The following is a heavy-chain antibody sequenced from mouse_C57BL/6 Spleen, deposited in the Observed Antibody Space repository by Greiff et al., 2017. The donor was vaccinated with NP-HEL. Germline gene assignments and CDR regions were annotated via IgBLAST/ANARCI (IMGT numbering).Heavy chain of an antibody. CDR1: GYAFSSSW. V-gene: IGHV1-82*01. J-gene: IGHJ4*01. CDR2: SYPGDGDT. CDR3: ARGDDYDAMDY. Sequence: VQLQQSGPELVKPGASVKISCKASGYAFSSSWMNWVKQRPGTGLEWIGRSYPGDGDTNYNGKFKGKATLTADKSSSTAYMQLSSLTSEDSAVYFCARGDDYDAMDYWGQGTSVTVSS.